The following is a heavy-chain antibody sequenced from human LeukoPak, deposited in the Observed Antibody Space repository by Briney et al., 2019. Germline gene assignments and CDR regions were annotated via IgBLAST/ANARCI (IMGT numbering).Heavy chain of an antibody. J-gene: IGHJ5*02. D-gene: IGHD6-13*01. CDR2: ISSSGSTI. Sequence: GGSLRLSYAASGFTFSSYEMNWVRQAPGKGLEWVSYISSSGSTIYYADSVKGRFAISRDNAKNSLYLQMNSLRAEDTAVYYCARDGGSSSWYENWFDPWGQGTLVTVSS. CDR3: ARDGGSSSWYENWFDP. V-gene: IGHV3-48*03. CDR1: GFTFSSYE.